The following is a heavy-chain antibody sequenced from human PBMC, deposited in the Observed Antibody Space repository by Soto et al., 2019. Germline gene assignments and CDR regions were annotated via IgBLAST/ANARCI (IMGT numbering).Heavy chain of an antibody. CDR2: IIPIFGTA. Sequence: SVKVSCKASGGTFSSYAISWVRQAPGQGLEWMGGIIPIFGTANYAQKFQGRVTITADESTSTAYMELSSLRSEDTAVYYCARGRWLQFPRYYYGMDVWGQGTTVTVAS. CDR3: ARGRWLQFPRYYYGMDV. J-gene: IGHJ6*02. V-gene: IGHV1-69*13. CDR1: GGTFSSYA. D-gene: IGHD5-12*01.